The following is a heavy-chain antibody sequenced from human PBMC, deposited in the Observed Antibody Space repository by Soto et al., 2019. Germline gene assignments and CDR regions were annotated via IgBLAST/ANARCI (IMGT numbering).Heavy chain of an antibody. CDR2: IYYSGST. D-gene: IGHD3-10*01. V-gene: IGHV4-39*01. CDR3: ASYGSGNGFDP. Sequence: QLQLQESGPGLVKPSETLSLTCTVSGGSISSSSYYWGWIRQPPGKGLEWIGSIYYSGSTYYNPSLRNRPTIPADTPKTPFSLNVSSVTAAATPVYYCASYGSGNGFDPWGQGTLVTVSS. J-gene: IGHJ5*02. CDR1: GGSISSSSYY.